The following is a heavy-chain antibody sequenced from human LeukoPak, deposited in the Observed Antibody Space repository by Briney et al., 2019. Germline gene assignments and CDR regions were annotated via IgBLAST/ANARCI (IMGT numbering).Heavy chain of an antibody. J-gene: IGHJ3*02. Sequence: ASVKVSCEASGYTFTGYYMHWVRQAPGQGLEWMGRINPNSGGTNYAQKFQGRVTMTRDTSISTAYMELSRLRSDDTAVYYCARSQRMVYANHDAFDIWGQGTMVTVSS. CDR1: GYTFTGYY. D-gene: IGHD2-8*01. CDR3: ARSQRMVYANHDAFDI. CDR2: INPNSGGT. V-gene: IGHV1-2*06.